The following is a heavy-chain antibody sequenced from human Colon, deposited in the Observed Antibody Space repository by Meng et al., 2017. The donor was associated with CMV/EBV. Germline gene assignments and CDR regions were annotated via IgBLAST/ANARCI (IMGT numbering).Heavy chain of an antibody. CDR2: IWHDGSKE. CDR3: AKGPHRASSFQYVDS. V-gene: IGHV3-33*06. D-gene: IGHD3-10*01. Sequence: GESLKISCAASGFTFSVFGMHWVRQAPGKGLEWVAVIWHDGSKEYYADSVKGRVIISRDNSENTVSLQMNSLRVEDTAMYYCAKGPHRASSFQYVDSWGQGTLVTVSS. CDR1: GFTFSVFG. J-gene: IGHJ4*02.